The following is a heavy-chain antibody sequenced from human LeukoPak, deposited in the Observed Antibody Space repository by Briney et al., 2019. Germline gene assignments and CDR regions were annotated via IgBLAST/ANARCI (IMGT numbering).Heavy chain of an antibody. Sequence: GGSLRLSCAASGFTFSSYGMHWVRQAPGKGLVWVAFIRYDGSNKYYADSVKGRFTISRDNSKNTLYLQMNSLRAEDTAVYYCAKDSALYCSSTSCYTGLDYWGQGTLVTVSS. D-gene: IGHD2-2*02. CDR3: AKDSALYCSSTSCYTGLDY. CDR2: IRYDGSNK. CDR1: GFTFSSYG. V-gene: IGHV3-30*02. J-gene: IGHJ4*02.